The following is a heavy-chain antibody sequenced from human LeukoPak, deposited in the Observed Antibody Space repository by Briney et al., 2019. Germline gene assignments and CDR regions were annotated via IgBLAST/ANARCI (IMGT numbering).Heavy chain of an antibody. CDR3: ASQDYFESTGYLDF. CDR1: GASISSSSYY. Sequence: PSETLSLTCTVSGASISSSSYYWGWIRQPPGKGLEWIGSIYHSGSTYYNPSLKSRVTISVDTSKNQFSLKLSSVTATDTAVYYCASQDYFESTGYLDFWGQGTLVTVSS. CDR2: IYHSGST. D-gene: IGHD3-22*01. J-gene: IGHJ4*02. V-gene: IGHV4-39*01.